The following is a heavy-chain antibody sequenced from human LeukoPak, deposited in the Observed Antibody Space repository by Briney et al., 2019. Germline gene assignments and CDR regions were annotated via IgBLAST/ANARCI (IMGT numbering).Heavy chain of an antibody. Sequence: GRSLRLSCAASGFTFSSYGMHWVRQAPGKGLEWVAVISYDGSNKYYADSVKGRFTISRDNSKNTLYLQMNSLRAEDTAVYYCAKDSTHDSSGYYPYYFDYWGQGTLVTVSS. J-gene: IGHJ4*02. CDR1: GFTFSSYG. V-gene: IGHV3-30*18. CDR2: ISYDGSNK. D-gene: IGHD3-22*01. CDR3: AKDSTHDSSGYYPYYFDY.